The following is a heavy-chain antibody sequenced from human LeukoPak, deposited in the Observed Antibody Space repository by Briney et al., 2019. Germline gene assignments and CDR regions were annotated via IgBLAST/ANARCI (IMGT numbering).Heavy chain of an antibody. D-gene: IGHD3-22*01. J-gene: IGHJ6*03. CDR2: INPNSGGT. Sequence: ASVKVSCKASGYTFTGYYMHWVRQAPGQGLEWMGWINPNSGGTNYTQKFQGRVTMTRDTSISTAYMELSRLRSDDTAVYYCARGPGSSGYHGVSGYYYYMDVWGKGTTVTISS. CDR3: ARGPGSSGYHGVSGYYYYMDV. CDR1: GYTFTGYY. V-gene: IGHV1-2*02.